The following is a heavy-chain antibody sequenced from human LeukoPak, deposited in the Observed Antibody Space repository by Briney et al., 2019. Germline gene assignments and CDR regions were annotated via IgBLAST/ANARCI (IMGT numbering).Heavy chain of an antibody. Sequence: PSETLSLTCTVSGGSISSYYWSWIRQPPGKGLEWIGYIYYSGSTNYNPSLKSRVTISVDTSKNQFSLKLSSVTAADTAVYYCARVMDSSSSVHAFDIWGQGTMVTVSS. V-gene: IGHV4-59*08. J-gene: IGHJ3*02. CDR3: ARVMDSSSSVHAFDI. D-gene: IGHD6-6*01. CDR1: GGSISSYY. CDR2: IYYSGST.